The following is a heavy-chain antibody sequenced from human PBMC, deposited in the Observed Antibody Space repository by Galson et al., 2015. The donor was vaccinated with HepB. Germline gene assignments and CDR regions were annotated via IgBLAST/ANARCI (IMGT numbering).Heavy chain of an antibody. J-gene: IGHJ4*02. D-gene: IGHD6-6*01. CDR2: INAGNGNT. CDR3: ARDSTGSSGAMSDN. V-gene: IGHV1-3*01. CDR1: GYTFTSYA. Sequence: SVKVSCKASGYTFTSYAMHWVRQAPGQRLEWMGWINAGNGNTKYSQKFQDRVTITRDTSASTAYMELSSLRSEDTAVYYCARDSTGSSGAMSDNWGQGTLITVSS.